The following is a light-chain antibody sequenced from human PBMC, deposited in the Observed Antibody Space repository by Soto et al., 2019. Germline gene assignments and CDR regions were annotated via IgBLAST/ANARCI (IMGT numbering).Light chain of an antibody. V-gene: IGLV2-8*01. CDR1: SSDVGGYNY. J-gene: IGLJ3*02. Sequence: QSLLTQPLSPSGSPGQSVTLSCTGTSSDVGGYNYVSWYQQYPGRAPKLMIYEVTKRPSGVPDCFSGSKSGNTASLTVSGLQAEDEADYYCSSYAASNNFYFVFGGGTKVTVL. CDR3: SSYAASNNFYFV. CDR2: EVT.